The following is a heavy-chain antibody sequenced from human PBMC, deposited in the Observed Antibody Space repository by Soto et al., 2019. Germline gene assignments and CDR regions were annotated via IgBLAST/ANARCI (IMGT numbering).Heavy chain of an antibody. CDR3: DGPTGGVGLVATTLYYYYGMDV. J-gene: IGHJ6*02. CDR1: GYTFTSYA. CDR2: INAGNGNT. V-gene: IGHV1-3*01. D-gene: IGHD5-12*01. Sequence: QVQLVQSGAEVKKPGASVKVSCKASGYTFTSYAMHWVRQAPGQRLEWMGWINAGNGNTKYSQKFQGRVTITRDTYASTAYMELSSLRSEDTAVYYCDGPTGGVGLVATTLYYYYGMDVWGQGTTVTVSS.